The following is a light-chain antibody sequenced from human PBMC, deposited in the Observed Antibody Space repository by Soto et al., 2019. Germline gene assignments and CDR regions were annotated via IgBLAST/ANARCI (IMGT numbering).Light chain of an antibody. V-gene: IGKV3-20*01. CDR3: QQYDRSPQT. CDR1: QSVSSSY. J-gene: IGKJ1*01. CDR2: GAS. Sequence: EIVLTQSPGTLSLSPGERATLSCRASQSVSSSYLAWYQQRAGQAPRLLIYGASSRATGIPDRFSGSGSGTDFTLTISRLVAEDSAVYYCQQYDRSPQTFGQGTEV.